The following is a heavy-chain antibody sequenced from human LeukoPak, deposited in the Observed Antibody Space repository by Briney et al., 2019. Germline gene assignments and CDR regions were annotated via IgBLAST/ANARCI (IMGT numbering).Heavy chain of an antibody. CDR3: AICIAVAGSIDY. CDR2: IYYSGST. J-gene: IGHJ4*02. D-gene: IGHD6-19*01. V-gene: IGHV4-39*01. CDR1: GGSISSSSYY. Sequence: SETLSLTCTVSGGSISSSSYYWGWIRQPPGKGLEWIGSIYYSGSTYYNPSLKSRVTISVDTSKNQFSLKLSSVTAADTAVYYCAICIAVAGSIDYWGQGTLVTVSS.